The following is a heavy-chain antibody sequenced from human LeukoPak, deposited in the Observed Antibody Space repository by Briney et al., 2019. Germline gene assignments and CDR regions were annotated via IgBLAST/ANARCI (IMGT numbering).Heavy chain of an antibody. CDR2: IRSKANSYAT. CDR1: GFTFSGSA. V-gene: IGHV3-73*01. D-gene: IGHD2-21*01. J-gene: IGHJ4*02. Sequence: GGSLRLSCAASGFTFSGSAMHWVRQASGKGLEWVGRIRSKANSYATAYAASVKGRFTISRDDSMNTAYLQMNSLRAEDTAVYYCAKSGRFPMRYFDYWGQGTQVTVSS. CDR3: AKSGRFPMRYFDY.